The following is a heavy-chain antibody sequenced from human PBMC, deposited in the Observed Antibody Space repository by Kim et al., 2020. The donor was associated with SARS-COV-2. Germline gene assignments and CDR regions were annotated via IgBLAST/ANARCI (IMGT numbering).Heavy chain of an antibody. CDR3: ARGGVVVPAAPSYYYYYMDV. J-gene: IGHJ6*03. Sequence: SETLSRTCAVYGGSFSGYYWSWIRQPPGKGLEWIGEINHSGSTNYNPSLKSRVTISVDTSKNQFSLKLSSVTAADTAVYYCARGGVVVPAAPSYYYYYMDVWGKGTTVTVSS. V-gene: IGHV4-34*01. CDR1: GGSFSGYY. D-gene: IGHD2-2*01. CDR2: INHSGST.